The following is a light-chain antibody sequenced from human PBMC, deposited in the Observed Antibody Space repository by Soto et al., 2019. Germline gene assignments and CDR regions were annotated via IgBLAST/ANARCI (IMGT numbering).Light chain of an antibody. CDR2: GAS. Sequence: EIHMTQSPSSVSASVGYIVTITCRASQGISTWLAWYQQKAGKAPNLLIYGASNLHSGVPSRFSGSGSGTNFTLTISSLQPEDFATYYCQQDNSCPITFGQGTRLEIK. CDR3: QQDNSCPIT. J-gene: IGKJ5*01. V-gene: IGKV1-12*01. CDR1: QGISTW.